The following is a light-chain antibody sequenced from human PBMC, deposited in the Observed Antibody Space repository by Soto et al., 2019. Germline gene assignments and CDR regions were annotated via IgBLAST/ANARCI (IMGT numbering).Light chain of an antibody. V-gene: IGKV3-11*01. CDR2: DAS. CDR3: HQRQSWPRT. CDR1: VMISTY. Sequence: EIVLTQSPVTLSLSPGQRATLSCRASVMISTYVAWYQQKPGQAPRLLIYDASNRATGVPARFSGSGSETDFTLTISDVEPEDFAVYYCHQRQSWPRTFGQGTKVDI. J-gene: IGKJ1*01.